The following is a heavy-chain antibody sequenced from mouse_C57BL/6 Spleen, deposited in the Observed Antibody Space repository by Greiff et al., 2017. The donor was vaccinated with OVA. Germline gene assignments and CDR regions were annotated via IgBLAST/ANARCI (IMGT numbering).Heavy chain of an antibody. V-gene: IGHV3-6*01. CDR3: ARDYGSSYGGFAY. CDR2: ISYDGSN. Sequence: EVKLMESGPGLVKPSQSLSLTCSVTGYSITSGYYWNWIRQFPGNTLEWMGYISYDGSNNYNPSLKNRISITRDTSKNQFFLKLNSVTTEDTARYYCARDYGSSYGGFAYWGQGTLVTVSA. D-gene: IGHD1-1*01. J-gene: IGHJ3*01. CDR1: GYSITSGYY.